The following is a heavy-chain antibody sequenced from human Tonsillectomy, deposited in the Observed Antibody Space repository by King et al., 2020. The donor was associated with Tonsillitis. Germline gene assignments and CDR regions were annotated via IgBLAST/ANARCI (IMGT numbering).Heavy chain of an antibody. J-gene: IGHJ4*02. CDR2: IYTGDSDT. Sequence: VQLVESGAEVKKPGESLKISCKGSGYSFTSNWIGWVRQMPGKGLEWMGIIYTGDSDTRYSPSFQGHVTISVDKSISTAYLQWSSLKASDTAIYYCARQGGSYRGALGYWGQGTLVTVSS. CDR3: ARQGGSYRGALGY. CDR1: GYSFTSNW. D-gene: IGHD1-26*01. V-gene: IGHV5-51*01.